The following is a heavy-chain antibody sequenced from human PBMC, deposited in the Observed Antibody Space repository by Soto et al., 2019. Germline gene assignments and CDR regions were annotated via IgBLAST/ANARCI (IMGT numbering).Heavy chain of an antibody. V-gene: IGHV4-61*08. CDR2: IYYSWST. J-gene: IGHJ4*02. CDR3: ARGAYGDYSCFDY. D-gene: IGHD4-17*01. Sequence: SETLSLTCTVSGGSISSGDYYWSWIRHRPGKGQEWKGYIYYSWSTYYNHSPNSRVPITVDTAKNQYSLKLSLVAAADKAADYCARGAYGDYSCFDYWGQGTLVTVSS. CDR1: GGSISSGDYY.